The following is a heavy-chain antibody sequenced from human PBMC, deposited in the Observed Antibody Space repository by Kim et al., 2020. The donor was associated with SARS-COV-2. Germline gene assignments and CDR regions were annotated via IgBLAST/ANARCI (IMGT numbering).Heavy chain of an antibody. CDR2: AYYIGNT. D-gene: IGHD6-19*01. V-gene: IGHV4-39*01. CDR3: ARHQRYSSGWYFAFYYYYLDV. Sequence: SETLSLTCTVSGGSLSSSSYYWGWIRQPPGKGLEWIGTAYYIGNTYYNPSLKSRVTISVDTSKNQFSLKLGSVTAADTAVYYCARHQRYSSGWYFAFYYYYLDVWGEGSTVTVSS. J-gene: IGHJ6*03. CDR1: GGSLSSSSYY.